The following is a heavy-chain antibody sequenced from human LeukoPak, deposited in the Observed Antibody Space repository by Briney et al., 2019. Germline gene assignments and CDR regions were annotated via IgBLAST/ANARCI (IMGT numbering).Heavy chain of an antibody. Sequence: SETLSLTCTVSGGSISSYYWSWIRQPPGKGLEWIGYIYYSGSTNYNPSLKSRVTISVDTSKNQFSLKLSSVTAADTAVYYCAREAYSSSWGRGNTEYYFDYWGQGTLVTVSS. J-gene: IGHJ4*02. CDR2: IYYSGST. V-gene: IGHV4-59*12. D-gene: IGHD6-13*01. CDR1: GGSISSYY. CDR3: AREAYSSSWGRGNTEYYFDY.